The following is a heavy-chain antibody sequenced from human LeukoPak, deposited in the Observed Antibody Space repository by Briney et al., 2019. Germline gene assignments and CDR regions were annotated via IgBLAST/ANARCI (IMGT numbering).Heavy chain of an antibody. J-gene: IGHJ4*02. V-gene: IGHV3-7*03. D-gene: IGHD2-2*01. CDR3: ARGPGFSSFDF. CDR2: INQDGSVE. CDR1: GFTFSNYW. Sequence: GGSLRLSCVVSGFTFSNYWLTWVRQTPRKGLEFVANINQDGSVENYVDSVKGRFTISRVNAKNSLYLQMSSLRVDDTTIYYCARGPGFSSFDFWGQGALVSVSS.